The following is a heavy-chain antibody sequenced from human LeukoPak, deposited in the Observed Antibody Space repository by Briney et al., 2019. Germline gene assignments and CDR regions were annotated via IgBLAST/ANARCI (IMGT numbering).Heavy chain of an antibody. Sequence: SETLSLTCTVSGGSISSYYWSWIWQPPGKGLEWIGYIYYSGSTNYNPSLKSRVTISVDTSKNQFSLKLSSVTAADTAVYYCARRRELWDPYYYYGMDVWGQGTTVTVSS. CDR2: IYYSGST. J-gene: IGHJ6*02. CDR3: ARRRELWDPYYYYGMDV. CDR1: GGSISSYY. D-gene: IGHD5-18*01. V-gene: IGHV4-59*08.